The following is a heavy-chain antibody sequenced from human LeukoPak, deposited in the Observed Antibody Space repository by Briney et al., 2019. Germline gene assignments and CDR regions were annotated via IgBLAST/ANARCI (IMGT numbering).Heavy chain of an antibody. CDR1: GFTFSSYD. V-gene: IGHV3-13*01. CDR2: IGTAGDT. CDR3: AGGKYSSSSFDY. D-gene: IGHD6-6*01. Sequence: GGSLRLSCAASGFTFSSYDMHWVRQATGKGLEWVSAIGTAGDTYYPGSVKGRFTISRENAKNSLYLQMNSLRAEDTAVYYCAGGKYSSSSFDYWGQGTLVTVSS. J-gene: IGHJ4*02.